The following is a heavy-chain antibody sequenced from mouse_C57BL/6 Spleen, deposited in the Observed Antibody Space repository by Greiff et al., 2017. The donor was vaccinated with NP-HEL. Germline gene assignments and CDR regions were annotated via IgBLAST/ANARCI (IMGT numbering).Heavy chain of an antibody. J-gene: IGHJ2*01. Sequence: QVQLQQPGAELVPPGASVKMSCKASGYTFTSYWITWVKQRPGQGLEWIGDIYPGSGSTNYNEKFKSKATLTVDTSSSTAYMQLSSLTSEDSAVYYCARSSITTGDFDYWGQGTTLTVSS. CDR1: GYTFTSYW. CDR2: IYPGSGST. V-gene: IGHV1-55*01. CDR3: ARSSITTGDFDY. D-gene: IGHD1-1*01.